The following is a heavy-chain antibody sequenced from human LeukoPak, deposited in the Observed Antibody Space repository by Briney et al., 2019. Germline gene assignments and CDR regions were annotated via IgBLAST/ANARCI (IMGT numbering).Heavy chain of an antibody. D-gene: IGHD6-13*01. CDR2: ISGSGGST. CDR1: GFTLSSYG. V-gene: IGHV3-23*01. J-gene: IGHJ4*02. CDR3: AKVGLGSSWYYFDY. Sequence: GGSLRLSCAASGFTLSSYGMSWVRQAPGKGLEWVSAISGSGGSTYYADSVKGRFTISRDNSKNTLYLQMNSLRAEDTAVYYCAKVGLGSSWYYFDYWGQGTLVTVSS.